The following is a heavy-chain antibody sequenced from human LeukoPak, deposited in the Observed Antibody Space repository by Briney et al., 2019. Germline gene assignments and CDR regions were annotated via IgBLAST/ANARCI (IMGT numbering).Heavy chain of an antibody. CDR2: IIPIFGTA. D-gene: IGHD2-21*02. V-gene: IGHV1-69*06. Sequence: SVKVSCKASGYTFTGYYMHWVRQAPGQGLEWMGGIIPIFGTANYAQKFQGRVTITADKSTSTVYMEVTSLRSEDTAVYYCARTVVVTAEHAFDIWGQGTMVTVSS. CDR3: ARTVVVTAEHAFDI. J-gene: IGHJ3*02. CDR1: GYTFTGYY.